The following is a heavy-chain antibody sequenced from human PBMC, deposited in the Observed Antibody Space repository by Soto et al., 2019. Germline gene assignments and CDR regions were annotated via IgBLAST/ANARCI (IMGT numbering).Heavy chain of an antibody. V-gene: IGHV1-8*02. CDR1: GYTFTTYD. D-gene: IGHD3-10*01. J-gene: IGHJ4*02. CDR3: ARGPPDYGSGSYYGY. Sequence: ASVKVSCKPSGYTFTTYDINWVRQATGQGLEWMGWMSPNSGNTGYAQKFQGRVTMTRNTSISTAYMELSSLRSEDTAVYYCARGPPDYGSGSYYGYWGQGTLVTVSS. CDR2: MSPNSGNT.